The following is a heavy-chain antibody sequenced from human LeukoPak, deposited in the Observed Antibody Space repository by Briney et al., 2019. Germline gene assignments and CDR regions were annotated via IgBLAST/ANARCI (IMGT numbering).Heavy chain of an antibody. V-gene: IGHV4-59*01. CDR2: IYYSGST. Sequence: SETLSLTCTVSGGSISSYYWSWIRQPPGKGLELIGYIYYSGSTNYNPSLKSRVTISVDTSKNQFSLKLSSVTAADTAVYYCARAKPSGWFDYWGQGTLVTVSS. CDR3: ARAKPSGWFDY. CDR1: GGSISSYY. D-gene: IGHD6-19*01. J-gene: IGHJ4*02.